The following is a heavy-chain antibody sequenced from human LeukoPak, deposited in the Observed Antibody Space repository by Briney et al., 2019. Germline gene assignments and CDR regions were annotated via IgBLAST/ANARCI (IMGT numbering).Heavy chain of an antibody. CDR1: GYTSTTFG. CDR2: ISPYNGIT. Sequence: ASVKVSCKSSGYTSTTFGISWVRQAPGQGLEWMGWISPYNGITNYAQKFQARVTMTSDTSTSTVYMELMSLRSDDTAVYYCTREVYYDSGGSDYWGQGTLVTVSS. J-gene: IGHJ4*02. CDR3: TREVYYDSGGSDY. V-gene: IGHV1-18*01. D-gene: IGHD3-22*01.